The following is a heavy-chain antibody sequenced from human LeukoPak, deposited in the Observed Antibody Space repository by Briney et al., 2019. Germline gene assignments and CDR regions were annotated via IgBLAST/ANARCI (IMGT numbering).Heavy chain of an antibody. D-gene: IGHD5-24*01. CDR1: GYTFTGYY. CDR2: INPNSGGT. V-gene: IGHV1-2*02. CDR3: GRDGWGAGYNYSPFDY. J-gene: IGHJ4*02. Sequence: ASVKVSCKASGYTFTGYYMHWVRQAPGQGLEWMGWINPNSGGTNYAQKFQGRVTMTRDTSISTAYMELSRLRSDDTAVYYCGRDGWGAGYNYSPFDYWGQGTLVTVSS.